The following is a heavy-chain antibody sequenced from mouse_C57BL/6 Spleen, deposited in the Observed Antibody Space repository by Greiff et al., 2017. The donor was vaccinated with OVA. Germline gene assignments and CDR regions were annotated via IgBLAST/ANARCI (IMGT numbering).Heavy chain of an antibody. CDR3: AGNGLRGFAY. CDR1: GYTFTDYY. Sequence: QVQLKQSGAELVRPGASVKLSCKASGYTFTDYYINWVKQRPGQGLEWIARIYPGSGNTYYNEKFKGKATLTAEKSSSTAYMQLSSLTSEDSAVYFWAGNGLRGFAYWGQGTLVTVSA. J-gene: IGHJ3*01. CDR2: IYPGSGNT. D-gene: IGHD3-1*01. V-gene: IGHV1-76*01.